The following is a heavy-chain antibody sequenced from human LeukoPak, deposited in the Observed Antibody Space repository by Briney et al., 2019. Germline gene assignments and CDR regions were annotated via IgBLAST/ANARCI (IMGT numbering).Heavy chain of an antibody. D-gene: IGHD2-2*02. J-gene: IGHJ2*01. Sequence: PSETLSLTCTVSGGSISSYYWSWIRQPPGKGLERIGYIYYSGSTNYNPSLKSRVTISVDTSKNQFSLKLSSVTAADTAVYYCARVVPAAIRSMVWYFDLWGRGTLVTVSS. CDR3: ARVVPAAIRSMVWYFDL. CDR1: GGSISSYY. CDR2: IYYSGST. V-gene: IGHV4-59*01.